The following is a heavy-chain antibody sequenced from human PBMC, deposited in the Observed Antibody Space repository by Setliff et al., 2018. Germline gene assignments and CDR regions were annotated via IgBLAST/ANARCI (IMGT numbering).Heavy chain of an antibody. CDR3: ARDVGGEGYFDS. CDR1: GGSISYHY. CDR2: INNSGST. J-gene: IGHJ4*02. V-gene: IGHV4-4*07. D-gene: IGHD3-10*01. Sequence: KASETLSLPCTVSGGSISYHYWSWIRQPAGKGLQWIGRINNSGSTKYNPSLKSRVTMSVDTSKNQFPLKLSDVTAADTAVYYCARDVGGEGYFDSWVQGTLVTVSS.